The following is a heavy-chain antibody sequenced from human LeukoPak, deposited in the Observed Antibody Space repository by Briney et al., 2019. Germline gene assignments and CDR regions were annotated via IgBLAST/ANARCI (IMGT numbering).Heavy chain of an antibody. J-gene: IGHJ4*02. D-gene: IGHD3-22*01. CDR3: ARGGITMIVVVISLFDY. Sequence: ASVKVSCRASGYTFTGYYMHWVRQAPGQGLEWMGWINPNSGGTNYAQKSQGRVTMTRDTSISTAYMELSRLRSDDTAVYYCARGGITMIVVVISLFDYWGQGTLVTVSS. V-gene: IGHV1-2*02. CDR1: GYTFTGYY. CDR2: INPNSGGT.